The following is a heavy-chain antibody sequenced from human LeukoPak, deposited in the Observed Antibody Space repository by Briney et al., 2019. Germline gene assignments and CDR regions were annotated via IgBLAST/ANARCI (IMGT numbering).Heavy chain of an antibody. V-gene: IGHV4-59*01. J-gene: IGHJ4*02. CDR2: IHYSGST. D-gene: IGHD6-19*01. Sequence: SETLSLTCTVSGGSINNYYWSWLRQPPGKGLEWIGYIHYSGSTIYNFSLKSRVTISVDTSKSQFSLKLSSVTAADTAVYYCARGAGWYEYWGQGTLVTVSS. CDR1: GGSINNYY. CDR3: ARGAGWYEY.